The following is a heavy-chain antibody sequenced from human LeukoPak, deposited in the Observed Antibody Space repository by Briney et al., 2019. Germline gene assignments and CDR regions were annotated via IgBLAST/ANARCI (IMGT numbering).Heavy chain of an antibody. CDR1: GDSIRGIKYF. CDR3: ARRGIAYSASFFDF. V-gene: IGHV4-39*01. Sequence: SETLSLTCSVSGDSIRGIKYFWGWIRHPPGKGLEWIGSIFYSGSAYYSPCLKGRVTISVDTSKNQFSLMVNSVTTADTDLYLCARRGIAYSASFFDFWGQGILVTGSS. J-gene: IGHJ4*02. D-gene: IGHD2-21*01. CDR2: IFYSGSA.